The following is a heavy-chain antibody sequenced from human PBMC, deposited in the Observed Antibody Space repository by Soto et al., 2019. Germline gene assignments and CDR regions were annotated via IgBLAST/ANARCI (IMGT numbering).Heavy chain of an antibody. D-gene: IGHD3-10*01. CDR3: ARIRYYDSGSSINWFDP. Sequence: QVQLVESGGGLVKPGGSLRLSCAASGFTFSDYYMSWIRQAPGKGLEWVSYISSSGSTIYYADSVKGRFTISRDNDKNSLFLQMNSLRAEDTAVYYCARIRYYDSGSSINWFDPWGQGTLVTVSS. J-gene: IGHJ5*02. CDR2: ISSSGSTI. CDR1: GFTFSDYY. V-gene: IGHV3-11*01.